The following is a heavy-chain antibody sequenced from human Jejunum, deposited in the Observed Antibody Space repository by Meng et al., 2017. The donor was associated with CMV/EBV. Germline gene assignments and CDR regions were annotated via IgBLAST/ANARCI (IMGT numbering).Heavy chain of an antibody. D-gene: IGHD1-14*01. J-gene: IGHJ4*02. CDR1: GDSISSGDSY. CDR2: IYESGST. CDR3: AREGTNSYYFDY. Sequence: QVHLQESGPGLVKPSQTLSLTCGVSGDSISSGDSYWSWIRQPPGKGLEWIGYIYESGSTSYNPSLESRVTISVDTSKNQFSLKVMSVTAADTAVYYCAREGTNSYYFDYWGQGTLVTVSS. V-gene: IGHV4-30-4*01.